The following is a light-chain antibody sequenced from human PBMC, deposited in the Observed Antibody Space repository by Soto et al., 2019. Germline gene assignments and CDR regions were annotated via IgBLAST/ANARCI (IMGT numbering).Light chain of an antibody. V-gene: IGKV3-15*01. J-gene: IGKJ3*01. Sequence: EIVMTQSPATLPVSPGERATLSCRASQSVSSKLAWYQQKPGQAPRLLIYGASTRATGIPDRFSGSASETDFTLTINRLEPEDSAVYYCQQYASAPFSLGPGTKVDIK. CDR2: GAS. CDR1: QSVSSK. CDR3: QQYASAPFS.